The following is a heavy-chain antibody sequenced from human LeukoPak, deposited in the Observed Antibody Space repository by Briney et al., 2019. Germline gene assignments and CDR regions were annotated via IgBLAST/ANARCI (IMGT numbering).Heavy chain of an antibody. Sequence: SETLSLTCTVSGASISSYYWSWIRQPPGKGLEWIGYIYYSGSTNYNPSLKSRVTISVDTSKNQFSLKLSSVTAADTAVYYCATCGEGWFDPWGQGTLVTVSS. D-gene: IGHD2-21*01. CDR2: IYYSGST. CDR3: ATCGEGWFDP. CDR1: GASISSYY. V-gene: IGHV4-59*01. J-gene: IGHJ5*02.